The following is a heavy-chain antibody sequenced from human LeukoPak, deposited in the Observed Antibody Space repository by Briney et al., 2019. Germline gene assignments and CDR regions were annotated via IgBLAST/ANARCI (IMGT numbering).Heavy chain of an antibody. CDR1: GYTFTGYY. Sequence: ASVKVSCKASGYTFTGYYMHWVRQAPGQGLEWMGWINPNSGGTNYAQKFQGRVTMTRDTSISTAYMELSRLRSDDTAVYYCARETPLLSAVDPWGQGTLVTVSS. CDR3: ARETPLLSAVDP. CDR2: INPNSGGT. J-gene: IGHJ5*02. V-gene: IGHV1-2*02. D-gene: IGHD2-15*01.